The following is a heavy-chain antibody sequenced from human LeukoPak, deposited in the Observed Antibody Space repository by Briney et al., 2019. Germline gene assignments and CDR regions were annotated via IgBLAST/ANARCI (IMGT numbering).Heavy chain of an antibody. D-gene: IGHD3-10*01. Sequence: GASVKVSCKASGYTFTGYYMHWVRQAPGQGLEWMGGIIPIFGTANYAQKFQGRVTITADKSTSTAYMELSSLRSEDTAVYYCARDRGTYYYGSGSQNWFDPWGQGTLVTVSS. J-gene: IGHJ5*02. CDR1: GYTFTGYY. CDR2: IIPIFGTA. CDR3: ARDRGTYYYGSGSQNWFDP. V-gene: IGHV1-69*06.